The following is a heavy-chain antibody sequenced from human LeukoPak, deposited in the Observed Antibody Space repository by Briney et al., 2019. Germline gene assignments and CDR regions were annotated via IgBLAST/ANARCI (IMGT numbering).Heavy chain of an antibody. CDR1: GFTFSSYW. Sequence: GGSLRLSCAASGFTFSSYWMHWVRHAPGKGLVWVSRINSDGSSTSYADSVKGRFTISRDNAKNTLYLQMNSLRAEDTAVYYCARAGVVFGVVIPFDYWGQGTLVTVSS. CDR3: ARAGVVFGVVIPFDY. CDR2: INSDGSST. V-gene: IGHV3-74*01. J-gene: IGHJ4*02. D-gene: IGHD3-3*01.